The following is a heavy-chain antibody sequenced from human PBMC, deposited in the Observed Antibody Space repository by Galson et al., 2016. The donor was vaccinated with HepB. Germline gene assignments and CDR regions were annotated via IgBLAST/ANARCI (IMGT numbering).Heavy chain of an antibody. D-gene: IGHD6-6*01. CDR1: GGSIISSDSY. CDR3: ARLYSSSSGTWLLRFDY. Sequence: SETLSLTCSVSGGSIISSDSYWGWIRQPPGKGLEWIASIYYSGSTYYNPSLKSRVTISVDTSKNQFSLKLSSVTAADTAVYYCARLYSSSSGTWLLRFDYWGQGTLVTVSS. J-gene: IGHJ4*02. V-gene: IGHV4-39*01. CDR2: IYYSGST.